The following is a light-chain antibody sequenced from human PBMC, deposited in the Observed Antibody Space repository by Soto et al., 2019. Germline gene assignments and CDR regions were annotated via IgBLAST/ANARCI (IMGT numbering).Light chain of an antibody. V-gene: IGKV3-20*01. Sequence: EIGLTQSPGTLSLSPGERATLSCRASQSVSSSYLAWYQQKPGQAPRLLIYGASSRATGIPDRFSGSGSGRDFTLTISRLEPEDFAVYYCQQYGSSPMYTFGQGTKLEIK. CDR3: QQYGSSPMYT. J-gene: IGKJ2*01. CDR2: GAS. CDR1: QSVSSSY.